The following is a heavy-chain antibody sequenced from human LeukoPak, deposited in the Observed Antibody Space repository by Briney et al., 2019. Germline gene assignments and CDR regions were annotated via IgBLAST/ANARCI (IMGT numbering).Heavy chain of an antibody. J-gene: IGHJ4*02. V-gene: IGHV3-48*03. CDR1: GLTFSSYE. D-gene: IGHD1-7*01. Sequence: GGSLTLSWVASGLTFSSYEMKWVRQAPGKGLEWVSYISSSGSTIYYADSVKGRVTISRDHATNSLYPQMNSMRGEDTALYYCASHVQNWNYVRNYFDYWGQGTVVTVSS. CDR3: ASHVQNWNYVRNYFDY. CDR2: ISSSGSTI.